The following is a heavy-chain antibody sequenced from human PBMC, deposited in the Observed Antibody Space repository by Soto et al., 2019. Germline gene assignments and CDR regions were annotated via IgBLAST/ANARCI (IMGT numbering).Heavy chain of an antibody. CDR2: INAGNGNT. CDR1: GYTFTSYG. J-gene: IGHJ6*02. D-gene: IGHD3-22*01. V-gene: IGHV1-3*01. Sequence: QIPLMQSGAEVKKPAASVKVSCKASGYTFTSYGIHWVRQAPGQRLEWTGWINAGNGNTKYSEKFQGRVTITRDTSASTAYLELSSLRSEDTAVYYCARDPNDSSAYYHHYYYGMDVWGQGTTVTVSS. CDR3: ARDPNDSSAYYHHYYYGMDV.